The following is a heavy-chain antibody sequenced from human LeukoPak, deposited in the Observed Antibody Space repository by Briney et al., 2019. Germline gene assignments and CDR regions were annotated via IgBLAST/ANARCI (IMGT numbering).Heavy chain of an antibody. V-gene: IGHV3-30-3*01. CDR3: ARHSSSFWDY. CDR2: ISYDGSNK. CDR1: GFTFSSYA. J-gene: IGHJ4*02. Sequence: GGSLRLSCAAYGFTFSSYAMHWVRQAPGKGLEWVAVISYDGSNKYYADSVKGRFTISRDNSKNTLYLQMNSLRAEDTAVYYCARHSSSFWDYWGQGTLVTVSS. D-gene: IGHD6-6*01.